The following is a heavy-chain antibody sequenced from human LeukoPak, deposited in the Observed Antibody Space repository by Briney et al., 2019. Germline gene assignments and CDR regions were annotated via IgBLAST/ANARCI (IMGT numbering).Heavy chain of an antibody. D-gene: IGHD3-9*01. CDR1: GGTFSSYA. V-gene: IGHV1-69*04. CDR3: ARGEEWYYDILTGYCNVSDFDY. CDR2: IIPILGIA. Sequence: GASVKLSLMASGGTFSSYAISWVRQSPGQGLEWMGRIIPILGIANYAQKFQGRVTITADKSTSTAVMELSSLRSENTAVYYCARGEEWYYDILTGYCNVSDFDYWCQGNLVTVSS. J-gene: IGHJ4*02.